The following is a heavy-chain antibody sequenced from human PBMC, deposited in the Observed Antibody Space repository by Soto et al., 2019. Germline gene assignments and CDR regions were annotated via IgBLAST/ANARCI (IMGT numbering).Heavy chain of an antibody. CDR3: AKDRKGSYCSGGTCYSFDY. J-gene: IGHJ4*02. V-gene: IGHV3-23*01. CDR1: GFTLGTYV. CDR2: ISGSGGST. D-gene: IGHD2-15*01. Sequence: EVQLLESGGGLVQPGGSLRLSCAASGFTLGTYVMTWVRQAPGKGLEWVSAISGSGGSTNYADPVKGRFTISRDNTKNPLDLQMNSLRVEDTAVYYCAKDRKGSYCSGGTCYSFDYWGQGTLVTVPS.